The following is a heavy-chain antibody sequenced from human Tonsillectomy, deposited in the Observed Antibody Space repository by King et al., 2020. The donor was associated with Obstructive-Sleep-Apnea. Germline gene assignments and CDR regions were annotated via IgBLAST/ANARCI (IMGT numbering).Heavy chain of an antibody. CDR3: AKGKGPGSYYHGMDV. CDR1: GFTFSSYG. J-gene: IGHJ6*02. CDR2: ISDDGSNK. V-gene: IGHV3-30*18. D-gene: IGHD3-10*01. Sequence: VQLVESGGGVVQPGRSLRLSCAASGFTFSSYGMHWVRQAPGKGLEWVAVISDDGSNKYYADSVKGRFTISRDNSKNMVHLQMNSLRLEDTAVYFCAKGKGPGSYYHGMDVWGQGTTVTVSS.